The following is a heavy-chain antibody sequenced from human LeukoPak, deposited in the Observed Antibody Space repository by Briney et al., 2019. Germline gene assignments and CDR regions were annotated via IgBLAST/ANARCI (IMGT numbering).Heavy chain of an antibody. V-gene: IGHV1-2*02. Sequence: GASVKVSCKASGYTFTGYCIRGVRQAPGPGLALMGWINPKSGGTNYAQKFQGRVTMTRDTSISTAYMELSRLRSDDTAVYYCARNDYGDYGIDYWGQGTLVTVPS. CDR1: GYTFTGYC. J-gene: IGHJ4*02. CDR3: ARNDYGDYGIDY. CDR2: INPKSGGT. D-gene: IGHD4-17*01.